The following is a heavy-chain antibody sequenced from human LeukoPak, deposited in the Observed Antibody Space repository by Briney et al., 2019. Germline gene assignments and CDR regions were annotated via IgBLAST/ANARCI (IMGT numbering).Heavy chain of an antibody. V-gene: IGHV4-4*07. Sequence: KASETLSLTCSVSGGSISSYYWSCIREPAGEGLEWIGRIYTSGSTNYNPSLKSRVTMSVDTPQDQISLNLSSVTAADTAVYYCARETEVPGGRSWDFWGQGALVTVSS. CDR1: GGSISSYY. J-gene: IGHJ4*02. D-gene: IGHD6-19*01. CDR3: ARETEVPGGRSWDF. CDR2: IYTSGST.